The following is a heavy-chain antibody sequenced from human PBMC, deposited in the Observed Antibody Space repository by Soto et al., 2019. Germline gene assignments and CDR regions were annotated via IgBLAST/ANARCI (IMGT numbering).Heavy chain of an antibody. J-gene: IGHJ4*02. D-gene: IGHD3-22*01. V-gene: IGHV3-30-3*01. CDR1: GFTFSSYA. CDR2: ISYDGSNK. Sequence: QVQLVESGGGVVQPGRSLRLSCAASGFTFSSYAMHWVRQAPGKGLEWVAVISYDGSNKYYADSVKGRFTISRDNSKNTQYLQMNSLRAEDTAVYYCASAVSYDSSGYYVEYFDYWGQGTLVTVSS. CDR3: ASAVSYDSSGYYVEYFDY.